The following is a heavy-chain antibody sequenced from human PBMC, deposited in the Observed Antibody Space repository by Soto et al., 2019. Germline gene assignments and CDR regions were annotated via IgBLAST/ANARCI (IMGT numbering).Heavy chain of an antibody. V-gene: IGHV1-8*01. CDR3: ARGLWWDYGSGSYFETVSY. Sequence: QVQLVQSGAEVKKPGASVKVSCKASGYTFTSYDINWVRQATGQGLEWMGWMNPNSGNTGYAQKFQGRVTMTRNTSISTAYMELSSLRSEDTAVYYCARGLWWDYGSGSYFETVSYWGQGTLVTVSS. D-gene: IGHD3-10*01. CDR2: MNPNSGNT. J-gene: IGHJ4*02. CDR1: GYTFTSYD.